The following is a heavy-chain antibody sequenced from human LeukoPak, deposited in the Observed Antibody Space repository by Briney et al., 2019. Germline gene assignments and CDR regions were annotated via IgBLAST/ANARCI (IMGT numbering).Heavy chain of an antibody. CDR2: ISYDGTNK. CDR3: AKADSYGSGSYYLLDC. CDR1: GFTFSSYG. Sequence: PGGSLRLSCAASGFTFSSYGMHWVRQAPGKGLEWVAVISYDGTNKYYADSVKGRFTISRDNSKNTLYLQMNSLRAEDTAVYYCAKADSYGSGSYYLLDCWGQGTLVTVSS. D-gene: IGHD3-10*01. V-gene: IGHV3-30*18. J-gene: IGHJ4*02.